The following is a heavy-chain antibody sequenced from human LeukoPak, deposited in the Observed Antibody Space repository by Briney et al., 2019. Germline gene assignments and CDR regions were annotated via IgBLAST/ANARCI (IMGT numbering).Heavy chain of an antibody. D-gene: IGHD6-13*01. Sequence: PGGSLRLSCAASGFTFSSYAMSWVRQAPGRGLEWVSAISGSGGSTYYADSVKGRFTISRDDSKNTLYLQMNSLRAEDTAVYYCAKDRSSRSAADYWGQGTLVTVSS. CDR2: ISGSGGST. CDR1: GFTFSSYA. J-gene: IGHJ4*02. CDR3: AKDRSSRSAADY. V-gene: IGHV3-23*01.